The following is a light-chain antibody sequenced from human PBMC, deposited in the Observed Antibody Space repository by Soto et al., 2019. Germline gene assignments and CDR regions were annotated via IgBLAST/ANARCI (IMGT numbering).Light chain of an antibody. V-gene: IGKV3-15*01. J-gene: IGKJ2*01. Sequence: EIVLTQSPATLSVSPGERATLSCRASQSVSSNLAWYQQRRGQPLRLLIYDASTRATGVTGRFSGSGSGTEFTLTISSLQSEDFAVYYCQQYDNLPRTFGQGTKLEIK. CDR3: QQYDNLPRT. CDR2: DAS. CDR1: QSVSSN.